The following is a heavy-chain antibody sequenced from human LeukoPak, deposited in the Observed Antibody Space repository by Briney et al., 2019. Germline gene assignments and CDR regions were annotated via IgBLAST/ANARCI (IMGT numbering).Heavy chain of an antibody. CDR2: FSYTGST. V-gene: IGHV4-30-4*01. D-gene: IGHD2/OR15-2a*01. Sequence: SQTLSRTCTVSGGSISSGEYYWSWIRQPPGKGEEWIGYFSYTGSTYYNPSVKSRVSISVDTSKNQFSLKLTSVTAADTAVYYCARALNGYFYAFDSWGQGTLVTVSS. J-gene: IGHJ4*02. CDR3: ARALNGYFYAFDS. CDR1: GGSISSGEYY.